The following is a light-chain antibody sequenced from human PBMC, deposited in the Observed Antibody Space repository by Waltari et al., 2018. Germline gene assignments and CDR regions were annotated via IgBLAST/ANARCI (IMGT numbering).Light chain of an antibody. J-gene: IGKJ1*01. V-gene: IGKV1-5*03. CDR2: KAS. Sequence: DLQMTQSPSTLSASVGDRVTITCRASQSINRWLAWYQQKPGRAPSLLIYKASTLEAGVPSRFSGSGSGTEFTLTISSLQPDDFAVYFCQQYSRPPWTFGQGTKVEVK. CDR1: QSINRW. CDR3: QQYSRPPWT.